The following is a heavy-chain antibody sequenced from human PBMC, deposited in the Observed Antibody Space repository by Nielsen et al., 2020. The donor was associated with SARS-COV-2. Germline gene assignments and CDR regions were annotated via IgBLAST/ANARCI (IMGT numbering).Heavy chain of an antibody. Sequence: GESLKISCAASGFTFSSYWMSWVRQAPGKGLEWVANIKQDGSEKYYVDSVKGRFTISRDNAKNSLYLQMNSLRAEDTAVYYCAKDRAATVTHGPYWGQGTLVTVSS. J-gene: IGHJ4*02. CDR1: GFTFSSYW. CDR2: IKQDGSEK. CDR3: AKDRAATVTHGPY. V-gene: IGHV3-7*03. D-gene: IGHD4-17*01.